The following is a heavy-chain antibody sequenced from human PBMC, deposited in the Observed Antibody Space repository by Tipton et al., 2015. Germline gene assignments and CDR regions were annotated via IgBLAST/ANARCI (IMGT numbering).Heavy chain of an antibody. CDR1: GFTFSSYS. V-gene: IGHV3-21*01. Sequence: GSLRLSCAASGFTFSSYSMNWVRQAPGKGLEWVSSISSRTSYIHYADSVKGRFTISRDNAKNALYLQMNSLRAEDTAVYYCARGGDYDDSSGEFDYWGQGTLVTVSS. D-gene: IGHD3-22*01. CDR2: ISSRTSYI. J-gene: IGHJ4*02. CDR3: ARGGDYDDSSGEFDY.